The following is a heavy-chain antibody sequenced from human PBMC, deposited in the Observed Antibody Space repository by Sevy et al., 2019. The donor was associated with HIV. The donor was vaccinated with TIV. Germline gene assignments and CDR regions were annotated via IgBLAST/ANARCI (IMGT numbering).Heavy chain of an antibody. CDR3: ARGRITMVRGVKYYYYGMDV. J-gene: IGHJ6*02. CDR1: GGSFSGYY. CDR2: INHSGST. D-gene: IGHD3-10*01. V-gene: IGHV4-34*01. Sequence: SETLSLTCAVYGGSFSGYYWSWIRQPPGKGLEWIGEINHSGSTNYNPSLKSRVTISVDTSKNQFSLKLSSVTAADTAVYYCARGRITMVRGVKYYYYGMDVWGQGTTVTASS.